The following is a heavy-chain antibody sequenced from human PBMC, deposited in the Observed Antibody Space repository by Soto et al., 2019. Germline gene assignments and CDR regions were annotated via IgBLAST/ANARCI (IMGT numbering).Heavy chain of an antibody. D-gene: IGHD2-2*01. Sequence: QVQLVQSGAEVKKPGASVKVSCKASGYTFTSYYMHWVRQAPGQGLEWMGIINPSGGSTSYAQKFQGRVTMTRDTSTSTVYMELSSLRSEDTAVYYCARVGLVVVPAAPEIKYYYYGMDVWGQGTTVTVSS. CDR1: GYTFTSYY. J-gene: IGHJ6*02. CDR3: ARVGLVVVPAAPEIKYYYYGMDV. CDR2: INPSGGST. V-gene: IGHV1-46*01.